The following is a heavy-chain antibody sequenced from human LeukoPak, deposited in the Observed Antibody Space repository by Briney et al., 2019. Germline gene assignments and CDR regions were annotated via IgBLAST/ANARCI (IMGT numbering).Heavy chain of an antibody. Sequence: GASVKVSCEASRGTFSSYAISWVRQAPGQGLEWMGRIMPIFGTANYAQKLQGRVTITADESTSTAYMELSSLRSEDTAVYYCARDARHRYCSSSSCYRGWLDPWGQGTPVTVSS. CDR1: RGTFSSYA. V-gene: IGHV1-69*13. D-gene: IGHD2-2*01. J-gene: IGHJ5*02. CDR2: IMPIFGTA. CDR3: ARDARHRYCSSSSCYRGWLDP.